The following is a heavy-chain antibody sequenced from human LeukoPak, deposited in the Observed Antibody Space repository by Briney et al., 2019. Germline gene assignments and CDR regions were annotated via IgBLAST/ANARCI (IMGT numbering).Heavy chain of an antibody. CDR3: ARAKDGSGSYYNSGTNDY. D-gene: IGHD3-10*01. J-gene: IGHJ4*02. Sequence: GASVKVSCKASGYTFTGYYMHWVRQAPGQGLEWMGWISAYNGNTNYAQKLQGRVTMTTDTSTSTAYMELRSLRSDDTAVYYCARAKDGSGSYYNSGTNDYWGQGTLVTVSS. CDR1: GYTFTGYY. CDR2: ISAYNGNT. V-gene: IGHV1-18*04.